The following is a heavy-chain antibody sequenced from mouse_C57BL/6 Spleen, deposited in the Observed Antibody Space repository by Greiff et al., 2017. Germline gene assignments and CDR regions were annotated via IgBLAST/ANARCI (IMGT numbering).Heavy chain of an antibody. CDR1: GFTFTDYY. D-gene: IGHD1-1*01. CDR3: ARYDGNPHYYAMDY. J-gene: IGHJ4*01. Sequence: EVKLMESGGGLVKPGGSLSLSCAASGFTFTDYYMSWVRQPPGKALEWLGFIRNKANGYTTEHSASVKGRFTISRDNSQSIRYLQMNALRAEDSATYYCARYDGNPHYYAMDYWGQGTSVTVSS. V-gene: IGHV7-3*01. CDR2: IRNKANGYTT.